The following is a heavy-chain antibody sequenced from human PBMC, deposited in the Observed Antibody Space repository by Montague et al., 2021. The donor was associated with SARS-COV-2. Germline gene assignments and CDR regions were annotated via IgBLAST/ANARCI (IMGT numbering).Heavy chain of an antibody. V-gene: IGHV4-34*01. D-gene: IGHD4-17*01. CDR2: INHSGST. J-gene: IGHJ6*02. Sequence: SETLSLTCAVYGGSFSGYYWSWIRQPPGKGLEWIGEINHSGSTNYNPSLKSRVTISVDTSKNQFSLKLSSVTAADTAVYYCARDRPPVDYGGYEYAYYYGMDVWGQGTTVTVSS. CDR3: ARDRPPVDYGGYEYAYYYGMDV. CDR1: GGSFSGYY.